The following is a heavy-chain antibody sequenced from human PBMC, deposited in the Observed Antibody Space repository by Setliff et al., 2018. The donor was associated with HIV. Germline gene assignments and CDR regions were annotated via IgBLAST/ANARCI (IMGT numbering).Heavy chain of an antibody. J-gene: IGHJ4*02. Sequence: PSETLSLTCTVSYGSISGHYWTWIRQPPGKGLEWIGYIHHSGGTQYNPSLMSRLTMSVESSKNQFSLSLSSVTAADTAVYYCARLPDINSWPFDYWARGTLVTVSS. CDR2: IHHSGGT. D-gene: IGHD6-13*01. CDR1: YGSISGHY. CDR3: ARLPDINSWPFDY. V-gene: IGHV4-59*11.